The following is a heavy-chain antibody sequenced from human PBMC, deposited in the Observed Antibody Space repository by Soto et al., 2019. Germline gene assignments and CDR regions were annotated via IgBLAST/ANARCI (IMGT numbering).Heavy chain of an antibody. V-gene: IGHV3-74*03. CDR2: ISSDGSST. J-gene: IGHJ4*02. CDR1: GFTFSGSW. Sequence: EVQLVESGGGLVQPGGSLRLSCAASGFTFSGSWMHWVRQAPGKGLVWVSRISSDGSSTTYAGSVKGRFTISRDNAKNRLYLQMNSLRAEDTAVYYCATAGTGTFTYWGQGTLATVSS. D-gene: IGHD1-1*01. CDR3: ATAGTGTFTY.